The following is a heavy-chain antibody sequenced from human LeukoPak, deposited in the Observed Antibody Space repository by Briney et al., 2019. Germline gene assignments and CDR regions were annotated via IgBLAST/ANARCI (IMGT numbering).Heavy chain of an antibody. V-gene: IGHV4-31*03. J-gene: IGHJ4*02. CDR3: ARDPALTGYHRGYFDY. D-gene: IGHD3-9*01. CDR1: GGSISSGGYY. Sequence: PSQTLSLTCTVSGGSISSGGYYWSWIRQHPGKGLEWTGYIYYSGSTYYNPSLKGRVTISVDTSKNQFSLKLSSVTAADTAVYYCARDPALTGYHRGYFDYWGQGTLVTVSS. CDR2: IYYSGST.